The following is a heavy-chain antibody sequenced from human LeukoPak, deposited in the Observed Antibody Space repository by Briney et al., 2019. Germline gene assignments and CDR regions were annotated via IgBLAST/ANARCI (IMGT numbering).Heavy chain of an antibody. CDR1: GFTFSSYS. CDR2: ISSSSSYI. J-gene: IGHJ4*02. Sequence: GGSLRLSCAASGFTFSSYSMNWVRQAPGEGLASVSSISSSSSYIYYADSVKGRFTISRDNAKNSLYLQMNSLRAEDTAVYYCARDLVGYCSSTSCYYLDYWGQGTLVTVSS. D-gene: IGHD2-2*01. CDR3: ARDLVGYCSSTSCYYLDY. V-gene: IGHV3-21*01.